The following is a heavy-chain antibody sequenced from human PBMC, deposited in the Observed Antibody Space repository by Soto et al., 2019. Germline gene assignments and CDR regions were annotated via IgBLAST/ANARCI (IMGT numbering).Heavy chain of an antibody. CDR3: AAASVTLWAFDI. V-gene: IGHV1-58*01. Sequence: QMPLVQSGPEVKKPGTSVKVSCKASGFTFAHSAVQWVRETRGQRLEWIGLIVVGSGDTDYAQRFQERVTITTDMSTNTAYMELSSLRSEDTAVYYCAAASVTLWAFDIWGQGTMVTVSS. J-gene: IGHJ3*02. D-gene: IGHD4-17*01. CDR1: GFTFAHSA. CDR2: IVVGSGDT.